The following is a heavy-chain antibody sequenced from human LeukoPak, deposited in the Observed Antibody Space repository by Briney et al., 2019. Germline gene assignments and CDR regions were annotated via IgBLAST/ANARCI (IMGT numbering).Heavy chain of an antibody. Sequence: SGTLSLTCAVSGGSISSSNWWSWVRQPPGKELEWIGEIYHSGSTNYNPSLKSRVTISVDKSKNQFSLKLSSVTAADTAVYYCARVLVGFGELFRSYGMDVWGKGTTVTVSS. CDR3: ARVLVGFGELFRSYGMDV. D-gene: IGHD3-10*01. V-gene: IGHV4-4*02. CDR1: GGSISSSNW. CDR2: IYHSGST. J-gene: IGHJ6*04.